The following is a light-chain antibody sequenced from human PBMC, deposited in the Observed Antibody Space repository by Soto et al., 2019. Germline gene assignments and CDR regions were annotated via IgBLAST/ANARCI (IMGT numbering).Light chain of an antibody. Sequence: QSVLTQPASVSGSPGQSITISCTGTSSDVGGYNYVSWYQQHPGKAPKLMIYEVSNRPSGVSNRFSGSKPGNTASLTISGLQAEDEADYYCSSYTSSKGVFGPGTKVTVL. CDR3: SSYTSSKGV. J-gene: IGLJ1*01. V-gene: IGLV2-14*01. CDR1: SSDVGGYNY. CDR2: EVS.